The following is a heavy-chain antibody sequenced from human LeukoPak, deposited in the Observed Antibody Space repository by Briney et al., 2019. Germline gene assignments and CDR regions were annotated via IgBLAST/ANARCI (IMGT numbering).Heavy chain of an antibody. Sequence: TGGSLRLSCSVSGFTFSTYAMLWVRQAPGKGLEYVSAISSNGDNTYYADSVKGRFTISRDNSKNTLYLQMSSLRADDTAVYYCVRGTGYWGQGTLVTVSS. CDR1: GFTFSTYA. CDR2: ISSNGDNT. V-gene: IGHV3-64D*06. J-gene: IGHJ4*02. CDR3: VRGTGY.